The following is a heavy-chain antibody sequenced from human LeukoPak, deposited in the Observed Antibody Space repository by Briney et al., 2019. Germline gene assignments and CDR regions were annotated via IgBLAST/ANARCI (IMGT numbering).Heavy chain of an antibody. Sequence: GESLKISCKGSGYSFTTYWIAWVRQMPGKGLEWMGLIYPGDSDTRYSPSFQGQVTISADKSISTAYLQWSSLKASDTAMYYCARLLGSGYAQRSWFDPWGQGTLVTVSS. J-gene: IGHJ5*02. CDR2: IYPGDSDT. CDR3: ARLLGSGYAQRSWFDP. D-gene: IGHD5-12*01. CDR1: GYSFTTYW. V-gene: IGHV5-51*01.